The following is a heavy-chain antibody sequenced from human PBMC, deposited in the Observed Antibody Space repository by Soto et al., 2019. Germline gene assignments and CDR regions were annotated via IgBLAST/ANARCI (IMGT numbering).Heavy chain of an antibody. V-gene: IGHV1-18*01. CDR3: ARVEYGDLVYLDF. D-gene: IGHD2-21*02. J-gene: IGHJ4*02. CDR1: GYKFTNYY. CDR2: MSAYDGNT. Sequence: QVLLVQSGAEVKKPGASLKVSCKASGYKFTNYYIAWVRQAPGQGLEWMGSMSAYDGNTDYEQKFQDRVVMTTDTSTTTAYMELRRLRSDDTAVYYCARVEYGDLVYLDFWGQGTQVTVSS.